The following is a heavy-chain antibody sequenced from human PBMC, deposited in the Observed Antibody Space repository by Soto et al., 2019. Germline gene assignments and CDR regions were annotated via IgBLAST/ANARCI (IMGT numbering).Heavy chain of an antibody. CDR1: GGSFSTYV. CDR3: ARALRYIDRSYDAFDI. J-gene: IGHJ3*02. V-gene: IGHV1-69*13. CDR2: IIPISGTS. D-gene: IGHD3-9*01. Sequence: GASVKVSCKASGGSFSTYVIAWVRQAPGQGLEWMGGIIPISGTSNYTQKYQGRVAIIADESTNTVYMELSSLRSDDTAVYYCARALRYIDRSYDAFDIWGQGSMVTVSS.